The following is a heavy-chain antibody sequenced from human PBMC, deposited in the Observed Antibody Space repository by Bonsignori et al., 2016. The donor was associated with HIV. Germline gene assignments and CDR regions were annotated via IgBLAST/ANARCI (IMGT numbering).Heavy chain of an antibody. V-gene: IGHV4-59*01. CDR2: VYHLGTT. J-gene: IGHJ4*02. D-gene: IGHD6-13*01. CDR1: GGSIRSYY. Sequence: SETLSLTCSVSGGSIRSYYWSWIRQSPGAGLEWIGYVYHLGTTKYNASLKSRVTMSVDTSKNQFSLSLTSVTAADTAVYYCAREGVAATNTDGVFDFWGQGILVTVSS. CDR3: AREGVAATNTDGVFDF.